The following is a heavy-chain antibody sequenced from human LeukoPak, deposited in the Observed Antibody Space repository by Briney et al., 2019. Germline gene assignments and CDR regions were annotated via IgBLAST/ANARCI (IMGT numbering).Heavy chain of an antibody. D-gene: IGHD3-10*01. CDR3: AKDIGSYYDY. CDR1: GFTFDDYG. CDR2: IQYDGSKK. V-gene: IGHV3-30*02. Sequence: GGSLRLSCAASGFTFDDYGMSWVRQAPGKGLEWVTFIQYDGSKKYYADSVKGRFTISRDNSKNTLYLEMNSLRAEDTAVYYCAKDIGSYYDYWGQGILVTVSS. J-gene: IGHJ4*02.